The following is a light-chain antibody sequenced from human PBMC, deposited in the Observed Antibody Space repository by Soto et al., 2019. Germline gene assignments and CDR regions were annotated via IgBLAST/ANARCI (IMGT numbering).Light chain of an antibody. J-gene: IGLJ1*01. CDR3: SSYTSSNTYV. V-gene: IGLV2-18*02. Sequence: QSALTQPPSVSGSPGQSVTISCTGTSSDVGTYNRVSWYQQPPGTAPKSMIHEVSNRPSGVPDRFSGSKSDNTASLTISGLQAEDEAVYYCSSYTSSNTYVFGTGTKVTVL. CDR1: SSDVGTYNR. CDR2: EVS.